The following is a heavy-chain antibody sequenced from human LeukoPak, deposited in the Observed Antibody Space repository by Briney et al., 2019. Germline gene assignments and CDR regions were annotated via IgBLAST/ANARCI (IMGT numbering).Heavy chain of an antibody. J-gene: IGHJ6*03. CDR3: ARTTEGYCRSTSCYGFYYSYYMDV. D-gene: IGHD2-2*01. CDR1: RGSISGYS. V-gene: IGHV4-59*01. Sequence: SETLSLTCTVSRGSISGYSWSWIRQPPGKGLEWIGYIYYSGSTNYNPSLKSRVTISVATSKNQFSLKLNSVTAADTAVYYCARTTEGYCRSTSCYGFYYSYYMDVWGKGTTVTISS. CDR2: IYYSGST.